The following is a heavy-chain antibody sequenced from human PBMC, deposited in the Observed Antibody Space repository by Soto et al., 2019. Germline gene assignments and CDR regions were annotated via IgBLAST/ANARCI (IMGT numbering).Heavy chain of an antibody. Sequence: SETLSLTCAVSGYSITSDYYWGWIRQPPGKGLEWIGSIYSGSTYYNPSLKSRVTISVDTSKNQFSLRLTSVTAADTAMYYCAKKGYYPSGKINLFDSWGQGTLVTVSS. CDR1: GYSITSDYY. CDR2: IYSGST. J-gene: IGHJ4*02. D-gene: IGHD3-10*01. V-gene: IGHV4-38-2*01. CDR3: AKKGYYPSGKINLFDS.